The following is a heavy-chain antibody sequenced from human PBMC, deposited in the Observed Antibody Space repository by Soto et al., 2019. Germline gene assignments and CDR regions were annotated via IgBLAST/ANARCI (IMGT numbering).Heavy chain of an antibody. CDR2: INPNSGGT. V-gene: IGHV1-2*02. Sequence: GASVKVSCKASGYTFTGYYIHWVRQAPGEGLEWMGWINPNSGGTNYAQKFQGRVTVTRDTSISTAYMELRRLRSDDTAVYYCARVSYSYSSSWYYYYGMDVWGQGTTVTV. CDR3: ARVSYSYSSSWYYYYGMDV. D-gene: IGHD6-13*01. CDR1: GYTFTGYY. J-gene: IGHJ6*02.